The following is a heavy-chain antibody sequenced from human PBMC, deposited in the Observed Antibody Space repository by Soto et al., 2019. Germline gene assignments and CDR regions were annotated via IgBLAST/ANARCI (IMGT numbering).Heavy chain of an antibody. CDR3: ARDVMARGVFCMDV. CDR2: IWYDGSNK. CDR1: GFTFSSYG. V-gene: IGHV3-33*01. Sequence: QVQLVESGGGVVQPGRSLRLSCAASGFTFSSYGMHWVRQAPGKGLEWVAVIWYDGSNKYYADSVKGRFTISRDNSKNTLYLQMKSLRAEDTAVYYCARDVMARGVFCMDVWGQGTTVTVSS. D-gene: IGHD3-10*01. J-gene: IGHJ6*02.